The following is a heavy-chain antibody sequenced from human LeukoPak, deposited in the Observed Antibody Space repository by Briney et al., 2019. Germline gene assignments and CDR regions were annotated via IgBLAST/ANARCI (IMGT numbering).Heavy chain of an antibody. D-gene: IGHD6-19*01. V-gene: IGHV1-2*02. Sequence: ASVKVSCKASGYTFTGYYMHWVRQAPGQGLEWMGEINPNSGGTNYAQKFQDRVTMTRDTSISTAYMELSRLRSDDTAVYYCAAGIAVAGTWSHKGPPKDYWGQGTLVTVSS. CDR1: GYTFTGYY. J-gene: IGHJ4*02. CDR2: INPNSGGT. CDR3: AAGIAVAGTWSHKGPPKDY.